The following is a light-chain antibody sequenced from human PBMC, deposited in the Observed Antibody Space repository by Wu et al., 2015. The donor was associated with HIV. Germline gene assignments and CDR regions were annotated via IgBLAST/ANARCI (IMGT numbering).Light chain of an antibody. CDR1: QDISSY. Sequence: DIQLTQSPSFLSASVGDRVTITCRASQDISSYLAWYQQKPGKAPKLLIYAASTLESGVPLRFSGSGSGTEFTLTIGSLQPEDFATYFCQQLNSYPPAFGQGTKLEIK. CDR2: AAS. CDR3: QQLNSYPPA. J-gene: IGKJ2*01. V-gene: IGKV1-9*01.